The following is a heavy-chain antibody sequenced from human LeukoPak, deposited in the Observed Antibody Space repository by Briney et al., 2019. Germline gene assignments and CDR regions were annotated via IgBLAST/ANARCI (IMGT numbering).Heavy chain of an antibody. CDR3: ARGTTVTTPPRYYYGMDV. V-gene: IGHV4-4*07. J-gene: IGHJ6*02. D-gene: IGHD4-17*01. CDR2: IYTSGST. Sequence: PSETLSLTCTVSGGSISSYYWSWIRQPAGKGLEWIGRIYTSGSTNYNPSLKGRVTMSVDTSKNQFSLKLSSVTAADTAVYYCARGTTVTTPPRYYYGMDVWGQGTTVTVSS. CDR1: GGSISSYY.